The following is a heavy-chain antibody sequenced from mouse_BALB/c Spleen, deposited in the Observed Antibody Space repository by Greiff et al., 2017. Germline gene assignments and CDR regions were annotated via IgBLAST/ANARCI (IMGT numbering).Heavy chain of an antibody. D-gene: IGHD4-1*01. CDR3: ARRGGTPYWYFDV. V-gene: IGHV5-12-1*01. CDR2: ISSGGGST. CDR1: GFAFSSYD. Sequence: EVMLVESGGGLVKPGGSLKLSCAASGFAFSSYDMSWVRQTPEKRLEWVAYISSGGGSTYYPDTVKGRFTISRDNAKNTLYLQMSSLKSEDTAMYYCARRGGTPYWYFDVWGAGTTVTVSS. J-gene: IGHJ1*01.